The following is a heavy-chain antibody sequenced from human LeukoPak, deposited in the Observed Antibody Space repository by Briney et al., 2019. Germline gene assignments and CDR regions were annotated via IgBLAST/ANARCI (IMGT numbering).Heavy chain of an antibody. CDR2: VSTFSRYT. V-gene: IGHV3-11*05. CDR3: ARGHISAAGNFDY. J-gene: IGHJ4*02. CDR1: GFTFSDHH. D-gene: IGHD6-13*01. Sequence: GGSLRLSCATSGFTFSDHHMSWIRQAPGKGLEWVSYVSTFSRYTNYADSVKGRFTISRDNAKNSLYLQMNSLRAEDTAVYYCARGHISAAGNFDYWGQGTLVTVSS.